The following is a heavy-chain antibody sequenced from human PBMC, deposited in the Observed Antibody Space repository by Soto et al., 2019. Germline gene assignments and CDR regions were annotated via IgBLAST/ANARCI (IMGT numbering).Heavy chain of an antibody. Sequence: GGSLRLSCAASGFTFSSYSMSWVRQAPGKGLEWVSGFRTGGDDATTYYADSVKGRFTISRDNSKNMLFLQMNSLRAEDTAIYYCAKNSGWFNTWGQGTLVTVSS. CDR2: FRTGGDDATT. D-gene: IGHD3-10*01. J-gene: IGHJ5*02. CDR3: AKNSGWFNT. V-gene: IGHV3-23*01. CDR1: GFTFSSYS.